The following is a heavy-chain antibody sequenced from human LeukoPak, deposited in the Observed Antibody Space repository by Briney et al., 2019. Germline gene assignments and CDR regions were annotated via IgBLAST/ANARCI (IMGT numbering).Heavy chain of an antibody. CDR1: GGSISSGGYS. J-gene: IGHJ3*02. D-gene: IGHD3-10*01. V-gene: IGHV4-30-2*01. CDR3: ASNLYYYGSGSYIHDAFDI. Sequence: SETLSLTCTVSGGSISSGGYSWSWIRQPPGKGLEWIGYIYHSGSTYYNPSLKSRVTISVDRSKNQFSLKLSSVTAADTAVYYCASNLYYYGSGSYIHDAFDIWGQGTMVTVSS. CDR2: IYHSGST.